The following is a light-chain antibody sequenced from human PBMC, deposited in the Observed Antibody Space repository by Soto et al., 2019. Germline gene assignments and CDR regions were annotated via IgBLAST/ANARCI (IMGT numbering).Light chain of an antibody. V-gene: IGKV1-39*01. CDR2: AAS. CDR3: KQSHTTPPIT. CDR1: QSIISY. J-gene: IGKJ5*01. Sequence: DNRLTQSRSDLSGAGGESSTSACRSSQSIISYLTGYQQKPGKAPKLLIYAASSLQSGVTSRFCFCGSRTRYTISISSLRPPDVPPFYCKQSHTTPPITFGQGTRLEIK.